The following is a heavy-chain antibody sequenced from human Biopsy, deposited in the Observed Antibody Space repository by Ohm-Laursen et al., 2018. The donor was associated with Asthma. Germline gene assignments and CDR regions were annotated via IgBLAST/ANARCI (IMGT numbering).Heavy chain of an antibody. CDR1: GFTFGDYW. CDR3: ARAYGGNFFSGAFDI. Sequence: SLRLSCTATGFTFGDYWMSWVRQVPGKGLEWVANIKHDGSEKDHVDSLKGRVTISRDISKNTLSLQMNSLRAEDTAVYYCARAYGGNFFSGAFDIWGQGTMVTVSS. J-gene: IGHJ3*02. V-gene: IGHV3-7*03. D-gene: IGHD4-23*01. CDR2: IKHDGSEK.